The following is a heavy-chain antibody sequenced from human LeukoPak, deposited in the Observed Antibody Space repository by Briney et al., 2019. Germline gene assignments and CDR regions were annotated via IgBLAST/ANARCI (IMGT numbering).Heavy chain of an antibody. V-gene: IGHV3-33*01. J-gene: IGHJ4*02. D-gene: IGHD1-26*01. Sequence: PGGSLRLSCAASAFTFSSYGMHWVRQAPGKGLEWVAVIWYDGSNQYYADSVKGRFTVSRDNSKNTLYLQMNSLRAEDTAVYYCARRSSGSYSAVTDYWGQGTLVTVSS. CDR1: AFTFSSYG. CDR3: ARRSSGSYSAVTDY. CDR2: IWYDGSNQ.